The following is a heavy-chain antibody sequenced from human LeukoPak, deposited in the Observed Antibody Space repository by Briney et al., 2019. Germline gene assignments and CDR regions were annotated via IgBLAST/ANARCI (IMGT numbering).Heavy chain of an antibody. D-gene: IGHD1-1*01. J-gene: IGHJ5*02. CDR3: ARGRETGTVQGWFDP. Sequence: PSETLSLTCAVYGGSFSGYYWSWIRQPPGKGLEWIGEINHSGSTSYNPSLKSRVTISVDTSKNQFSLKLSSVTAADTAVYYCARGRETGTVQGWFDPWGQGTLVTVSS. CDR1: GGSFSGYY. CDR2: INHSGST. V-gene: IGHV4-34*01.